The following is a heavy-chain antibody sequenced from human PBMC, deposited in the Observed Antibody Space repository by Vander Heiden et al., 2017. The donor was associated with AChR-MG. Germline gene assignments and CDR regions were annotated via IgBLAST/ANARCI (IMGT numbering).Heavy chain of an antibody. CDR2: ISYDGSNK. CDR1: GFPFSGYA. Sequence: QVQLVESWAGVVQPGRSPRLSCADPGFPFSGYALHRVRQAPGKGVEWVAVISYDGSNKDYEDSVKGRFTISRDNSKNTLYLQMNSLRAEDTAVYYCARGLGDPAGYWGQGTLVTVSS. CDR3: ARGLGDPAGY. V-gene: IGHV3-30-3*01. D-gene: IGHD1-26*01. J-gene: IGHJ4*02.